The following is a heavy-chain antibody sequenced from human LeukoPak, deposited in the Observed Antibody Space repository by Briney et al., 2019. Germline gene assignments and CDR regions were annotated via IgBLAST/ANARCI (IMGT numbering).Heavy chain of an antibody. CDR1: GGSFSGYY. Sequence: SETVSLTCAAYGGSFSGYYWSWIRQPPGKGLEWIGEINHSGSTNYNPSLKSRVTISVDTSKNQFSLKLSSVTAEDTAVYYCARARVWDFWSGYNPYGSAFDIWGQGTLVTVSS. CDR3: ARARVWDFWSGYNPYGSAFDI. D-gene: IGHD3-3*01. CDR2: INHSGST. J-gene: IGHJ3*02. V-gene: IGHV4-34*01.